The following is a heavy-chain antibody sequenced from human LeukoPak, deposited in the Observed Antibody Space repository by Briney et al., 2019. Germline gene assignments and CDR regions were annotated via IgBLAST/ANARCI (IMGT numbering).Heavy chain of an antibody. CDR1: GFTFSSYE. D-gene: IGHD3-3*01. V-gene: IGHV3-48*03. Sequence: GGSLRLSCAASGFTFSSYEMNWVRQAPGKGLEWASYISSSGSTIYYADSVKGRFTISRDNAKNSLYLQMNSLRAEDTAVYYCARDPHYDFWSGYYGAGYYYFDYWGQGTLVTVSS. CDR2: ISSSGSTI. J-gene: IGHJ4*02. CDR3: ARDPHYDFWSGYYGAGYYYFDY.